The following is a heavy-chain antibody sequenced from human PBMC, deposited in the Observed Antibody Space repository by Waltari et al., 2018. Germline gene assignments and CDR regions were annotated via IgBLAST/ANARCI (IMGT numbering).Heavy chain of an antibody. Sequence: QAQLVESGGGVVQPGRSLRLSCAASGFSFSRFGMHWVRQAPGKGRGWVAVVAYEGTTKTYSQSVKGRFNSSRDSSKNALYLEMTNLGVDDTAVYYCAKEGNVVSQVEGLYAFDVWGQGTVVTVSS. CDR1: GFSFSRFG. CDR3: AKEGNVVSQVEGLYAFDV. CDR2: VAYEGTTK. D-gene: IGHD2-15*01. J-gene: IGHJ3*01. V-gene: IGHV3-30*18.